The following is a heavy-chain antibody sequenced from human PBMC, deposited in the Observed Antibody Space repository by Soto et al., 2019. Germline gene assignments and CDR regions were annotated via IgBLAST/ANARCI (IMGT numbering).Heavy chain of an antibody. CDR3: ARHARVLGYGSGSYYNVMDV. V-gene: IGHV4-39*01. D-gene: IGHD3-10*01. J-gene: IGHJ6*04. CDR1: GGSISSSSYY. Sequence: QLQLQESGPGLVKPSETLSLTCTVSGGSISSSSYYWGWIRQPPGKGLEWIGSIYYSGSTYYNPSLKSRGTISVDTSKNQFSLKLSSVTAADTAVYYCARHARVLGYGSGSYYNVMDVWGKGTTVTVSS. CDR2: IYYSGST.